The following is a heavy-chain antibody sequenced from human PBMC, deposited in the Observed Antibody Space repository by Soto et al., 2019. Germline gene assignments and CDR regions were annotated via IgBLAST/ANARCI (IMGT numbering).Heavy chain of an antibody. CDR2: INGDGTTI. D-gene: IGHD1-1*01. CDR3: ARVSQAGTTFDS. J-gene: IGHJ4*02. Sequence: EVQLVESGGVLAQPGGSLRLSCAASRFTFSSYWMHWVRQAPGKGRVWVSRINGDGTTITYADSVKGRFTISRDNAKNTLYLQMNSLRAEDTAVYYCARVSQAGTTFDSWGQGTLVTVSS. CDR1: RFTFSSYW. V-gene: IGHV3-74*01.